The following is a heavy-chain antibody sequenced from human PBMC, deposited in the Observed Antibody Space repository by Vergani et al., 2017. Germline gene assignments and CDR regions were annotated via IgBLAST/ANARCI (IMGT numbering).Heavy chain of an antibody. J-gene: IGHJ4*02. V-gene: IGHV4-59*01. CDR3: AGDKNGSGSSD. D-gene: IGHD3-10*01. CDR2: IYYSGST. CDR1: GGSISSYY. Sequence: QVQLQESGPGLVKPSETLSLTCTVSGGSISSYYWSWIRQPPGKGLEWIGYIYYSGSTNYNPSLKSRVTISVDTSKNQFSLKLSSVTAADTAVYYCAGDKNGSGSSDWGQGTLVTVSS.